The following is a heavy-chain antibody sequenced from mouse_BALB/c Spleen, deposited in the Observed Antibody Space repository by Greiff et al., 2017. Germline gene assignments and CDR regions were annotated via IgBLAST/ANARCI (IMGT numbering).Heavy chain of an antibody. V-gene: IGHV3-8*02. Sequence: EVHLVESGPSLVKPSQTLSLTCSVTGDSITSGYWNWIRKFPGNKLEYMGYISYSGSTYYNPSLKSRISITRDTSKNQYYLQLNSVTTEDTATYYCARGYYYGSSYYAMDYWGQGTSVTVSS. D-gene: IGHD1-1*01. J-gene: IGHJ4*01. CDR3: ARGYYYGSSYYAMDY. CDR1: GDSITSGY. CDR2: ISYSGST.